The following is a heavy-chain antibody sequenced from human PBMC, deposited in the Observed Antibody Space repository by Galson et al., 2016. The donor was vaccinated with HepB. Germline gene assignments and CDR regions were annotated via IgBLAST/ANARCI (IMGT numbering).Heavy chain of an antibody. V-gene: IGHV3-21*01. Sequence: SLRLSCAASGFTFSAYSMNWVRQAPGKGLEWVSVISTSTTYIYYADSVKGRFTISRDNAKNSLYLQMNSLRVEDTAVYYCARERYKRQVDYWGQGTLVTVSS. CDR2: ISTSTTYI. CDR1: GFTFSAYS. J-gene: IGHJ4*02. CDR3: ARERYKRQVDY. D-gene: IGHD1-1*01.